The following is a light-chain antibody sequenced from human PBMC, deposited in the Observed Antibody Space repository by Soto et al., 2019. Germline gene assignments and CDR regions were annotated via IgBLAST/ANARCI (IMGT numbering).Light chain of an antibody. Sequence: QSALTQPASVSGSPGQSITISCTGTSSDVGGYHSVSWYQQHPGIAPKLMIYEVSNRPSGVSNRFSGSKSGYTASLTISGLQAEDEADYYCSSYTTSSTRVFGGGTKLTVL. CDR1: SSDVGGYHS. V-gene: IGLV2-14*01. CDR2: EVS. J-gene: IGLJ2*01. CDR3: SSYTTSSTRV.